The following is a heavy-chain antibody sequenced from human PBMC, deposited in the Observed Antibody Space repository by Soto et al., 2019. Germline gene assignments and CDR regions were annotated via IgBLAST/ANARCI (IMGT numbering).Heavy chain of an antibody. V-gene: IGHV3-15*01. CDR1: GITFSKAW. D-gene: IGHD4-17*01. CDR2: IKSRSDGGTT. CDR3: TTNFYSDHGMDV. Sequence: ESGGGLVKPGGSLTLSCAASGITFSKAWMNWVRQSPGKGLEWVGRIKSRSDGGTTAYAAPVKGRFTISRDDSKDTLWLQMNSLKTEDTAVYYCTTNFYSDHGMDVWGQGTTVTVSS. J-gene: IGHJ6*02.